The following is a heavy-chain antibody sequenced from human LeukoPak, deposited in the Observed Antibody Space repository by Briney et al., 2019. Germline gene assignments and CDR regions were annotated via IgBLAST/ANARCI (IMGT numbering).Heavy chain of an antibody. D-gene: IGHD3-22*01. CDR1: GYTFTSYG. CDR3: ARGPPYYYDSSGPLDY. V-gene: IGHV1-18*01. CDR2: ISAYNGNT. J-gene: IGHJ4*02. Sequence: ASVKVSCKASGYTFTSYGISWVRQAPGQGLEWMGWISAYNGNTNYAQKLQGRVTMTTDTSTSTAYTELRSLRSDDTAVYYCARGPPYYYDSSGPLDYWGQGTLVTVSS.